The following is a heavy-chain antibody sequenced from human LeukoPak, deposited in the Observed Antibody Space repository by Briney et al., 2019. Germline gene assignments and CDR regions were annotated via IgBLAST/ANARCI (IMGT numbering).Heavy chain of an antibody. CDR1: GFTFSGYA. CDR3: AKPDPGSYCSSTSCYPYYYYYYMDV. D-gene: IGHD2-2*01. J-gene: IGHJ6*03. Sequence: GGSLRLSCAASGFTFSGYAMSWVRQAPGKGLEWVSAISGSGGSTYYADSVKGRFTISRDNSKNTLYLQMNSLRAEDTAVYYCAKPDPGSYCSSTSCYPYYYYYYMDVWGKGTTVTVSS. CDR2: ISGSGGST. V-gene: IGHV3-23*01.